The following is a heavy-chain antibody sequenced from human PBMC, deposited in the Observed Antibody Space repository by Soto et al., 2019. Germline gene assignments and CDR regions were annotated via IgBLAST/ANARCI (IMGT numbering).Heavy chain of an antibody. D-gene: IGHD6-13*01. CDR2: IKQDGSEK. J-gene: IGHJ3*02. CDR1: GFTFSSYW. CDR3: ARGDSSSWYAFDI. V-gene: IGHV3-7*01. Sequence: GGSLRLSCAASGFTFSSYWMSWVRQAPGKGLEGVANIKQDGSEKYYLDSVKGRFTISRDNAKNSLYLQMNSLRAEDTAVYYCARGDSSSWYAFDIWGQGTMVTVSS.